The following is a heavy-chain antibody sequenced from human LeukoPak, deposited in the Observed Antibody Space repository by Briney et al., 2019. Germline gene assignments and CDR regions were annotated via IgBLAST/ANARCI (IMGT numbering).Heavy chain of an antibody. CDR3: ARDRKPAPGAYFDY. J-gene: IGHJ4*02. V-gene: IGHV3-30*01. CDR1: GFTFSSYA. Sequence: PGRSLRLSCAASGFTFSSYAMHWVRQAPGKGLEWVAVISYDGSNKYYADSVKGRFTISRDNSKNTLYLQMNSLRAEDTAVYYCARDRKPAPGAYFDYWGQGTLVTVSS. D-gene: IGHD1-14*01. CDR2: ISYDGSNK.